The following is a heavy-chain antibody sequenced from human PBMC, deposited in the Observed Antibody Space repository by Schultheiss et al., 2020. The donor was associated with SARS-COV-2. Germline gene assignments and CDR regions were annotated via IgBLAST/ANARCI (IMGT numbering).Heavy chain of an antibody. CDR3: ATGYSSGWYATDY. J-gene: IGHJ4*02. CDR2: ISGYDGNT. Sequence: ASVKVSCKASGYTFTSYGISWVRQAPGQGLEWMGWISGYDGNTNYAQKFQGRVTMTRDTSTSTVYMELSRLRSDDTAVYYCATGYSSGWYATDYWGQGTLVTVSS. D-gene: IGHD6-19*01. CDR1: GYTFTSYG. V-gene: IGHV1-18*01.